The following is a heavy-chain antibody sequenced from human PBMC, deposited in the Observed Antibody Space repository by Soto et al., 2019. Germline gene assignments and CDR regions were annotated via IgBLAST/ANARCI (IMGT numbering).Heavy chain of an antibody. CDR2: IYYSGTT. V-gene: IGHV4-31*03. CDR1: GGSISSRGYH. CDR3: ARVGEIIGDY. J-gene: IGHJ4*02. Sequence: QVQLQESGPGLVKPSQTLSLTCTVSGGSISSRGYHWSWIRQHPGKGLEWIGYIYYSGTTYYNPSLKSRVTISVDTSKSQFYRNLSSVTAADTAVYYCARVGEIIGDYWGRGTLVTVSS. D-gene: IGHD4-17*01.